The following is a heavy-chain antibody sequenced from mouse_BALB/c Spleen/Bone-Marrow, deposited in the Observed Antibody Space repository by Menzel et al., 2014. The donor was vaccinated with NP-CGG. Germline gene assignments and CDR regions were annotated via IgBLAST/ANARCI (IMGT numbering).Heavy chain of an antibody. CDR1: GFNIKDTY. CDR3: ARYRLGTYFDY. Sequence: EVKLQESGAELVKPGASVKLSCTASGFNIKDTYMHWVKQRPEQGLEWIGRIDPANGNTKYDPKFQGKATITADTSSNIAYLQLSSLTSEDTAVYYCARYRLGTYFDYWGQGTTLTVSS. D-gene: IGHD2-14*01. V-gene: IGHV14-3*02. J-gene: IGHJ2*01. CDR2: IDPANGNT.